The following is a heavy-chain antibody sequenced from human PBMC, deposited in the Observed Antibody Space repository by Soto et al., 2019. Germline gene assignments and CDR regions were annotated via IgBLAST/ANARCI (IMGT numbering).Heavy chain of an antibody. J-gene: IGHJ2*01. CDR1: GYTFTSYA. CDR3: ATVPGYSIGDL. Sequence: QVQLVQSGAEVKKPGASVKVSCKASGYTFTSYAMHWVRQAPGQRLEWMGWINAGNGNTKYSQKFQGRVTITRDTSASRAYMELSSLRSEDTAGYYCATVPGYSIGDLWGRGTLVTVSS. V-gene: IGHV1-3*01. CDR2: INAGNGNT. D-gene: IGHD2-21*01.